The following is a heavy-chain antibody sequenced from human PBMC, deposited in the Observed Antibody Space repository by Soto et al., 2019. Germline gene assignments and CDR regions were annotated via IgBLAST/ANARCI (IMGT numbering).Heavy chain of an antibody. CDR2: ISSSSSYT. CDR3: ARVKRGYDGGDWFDP. V-gene: IGHV3-11*06. D-gene: IGHD3-16*01. J-gene: IGHJ5*02. CDR1: GFTFSDYY. Sequence: GGSLRLSCAASGFTFSDYYMSWIRQAPGKGLEWVSYISSSSSYTNYADSVKGRFTISRDNAKNSLYLQMNSLRAEDTAVYYCARVKRGYDGGDWFDPWGQGTLVTVSS.